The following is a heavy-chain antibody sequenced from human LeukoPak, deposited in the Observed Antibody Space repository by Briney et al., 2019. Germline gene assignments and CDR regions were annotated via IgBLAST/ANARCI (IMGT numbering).Heavy chain of an antibody. CDR2: IIPIFGIA. V-gene: IGHV1-69*04. CDR3: ARDSSRADYDILTGYYP. CDR1: GGTLSSYA. D-gene: IGHD3-9*01. Sequence: SVKVSCKASGGTLSSYAISWVRQAPGQGLEWMGRIIPIFGIANYAQKFQGRVTITADKSTSTAYMELSSLRSEDTAVYYCARDSSRADYDILTGYYPWGQGTLVTVSS. J-gene: IGHJ5*02.